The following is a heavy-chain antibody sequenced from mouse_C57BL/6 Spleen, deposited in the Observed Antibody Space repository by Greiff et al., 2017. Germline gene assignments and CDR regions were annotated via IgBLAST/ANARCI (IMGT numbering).Heavy chain of an antibody. Sequence: VQLQQSGAELARPGASVKMSCKASGYTFTSYTLHWVKQRPGQGLEWIGYINPSSGYTKYNQKFKDKATLTADKSSSTAYMQLSSLTSEDSAVYYCAEGRVAVDYWGQGTTLTVSS. D-gene: IGHD1-1*02. CDR2: INPSSGYT. V-gene: IGHV1-4*01. J-gene: IGHJ2*01. CDR3: AEGRVAVDY. CDR1: GYTFTSYT.